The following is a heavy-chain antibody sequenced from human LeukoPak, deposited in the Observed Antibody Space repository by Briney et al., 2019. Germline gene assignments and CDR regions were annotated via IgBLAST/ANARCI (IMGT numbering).Heavy chain of an antibody. J-gene: IGHJ6*03. CDR3: ARFDYCSGGSCYYYYYYMDV. CDR1: GFTFSSYS. Sequence: GGSLRLSCAASGFTFSSYSMNWVRQAPGKGLEWVSSISSSSCYIYCADSVKGRFTISRDNAKNSLYLQMNSLRAEDTAVYYCARFDYCSGGSCYYYYYYMDVWGKGTPVTVSS. D-gene: IGHD2-15*01. CDR2: ISSSSCYI. V-gene: IGHV3-21*01.